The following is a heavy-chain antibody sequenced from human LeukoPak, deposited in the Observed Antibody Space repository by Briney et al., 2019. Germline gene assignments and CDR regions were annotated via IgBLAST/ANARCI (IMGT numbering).Heavy chain of an antibody. V-gene: IGHV3-11*04. Sequence: GGSLRLSCAASGFIFSDYYMSWIRQAPGKGLEWVSFISTSATTIYYTDSVKGRFTVSRDNAENLLYLQMNSLRAEDSAVYYCATGRGSGSYRFDYWGQGTLVTVSS. D-gene: IGHD3-10*01. CDR2: ISTSATTI. J-gene: IGHJ4*02. CDR1: GFIFSDYY. CDR3: ATGRGSGSYRFDY.